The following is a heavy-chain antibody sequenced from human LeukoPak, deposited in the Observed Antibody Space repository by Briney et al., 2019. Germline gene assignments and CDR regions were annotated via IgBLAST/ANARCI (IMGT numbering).Heavy chain of an antibody. Sequence: ASVKVPCKASRYTFTSYYMHWVRQAPGQGLEWMGIINPSGGSTSYAQKFQGRVTMTRDTSTSTVYMELSSLRSEDTAVYYCARDGELRLGELSFWGQGTLVTVSS. CDR2: INPSGGST. CDR1: RYTFTSYY. D-gene: IGHD3-16*02. J-gene: IGHJ4*02. CDR3: ARDGELRLGELSF. V-gene: IGHV1-46*01.